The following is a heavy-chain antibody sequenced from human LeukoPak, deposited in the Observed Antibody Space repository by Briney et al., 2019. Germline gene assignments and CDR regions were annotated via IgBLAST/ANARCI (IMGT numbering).Heavy chain of an antibody. Sequence: PSETLSLTCTVSGGSISSYYWSWIRQPPGKGLEWIGYIYYSGSTNYNPSLKSRVTISVDTSKKQFSLKLNSVTAADTAVYYCARGVVVPTAGGLGWSDPWGQGTLVTVSS. CDR1: GGSISSYY. D-gene: IGHD2-2*01. CDR2: IYYSGST. V-gene: IGHV4-59*01. CDR3: ARGVVVPTAGGLGWSDP. J-gene: IGHJ5*02.